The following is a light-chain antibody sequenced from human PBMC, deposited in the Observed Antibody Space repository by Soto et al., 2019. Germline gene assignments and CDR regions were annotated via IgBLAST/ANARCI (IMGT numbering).Light chain of an antibody. Sequence: VVLTQFPGTLSLSPGETATLSCGASQRVSNNFLGWYQQKPGQAPRLLIYGASNRATGIPDRFSGSGSGTDFTLTISRLEPEDFAVYYCQQYDSSPRTFGQGTKVDIK. CDR2: GAS. CDR3: QQYDSSPRT. J-gene: IGKJ1*01. V-gene: IGKV3-20*01. CDR1: QRVSNNF.